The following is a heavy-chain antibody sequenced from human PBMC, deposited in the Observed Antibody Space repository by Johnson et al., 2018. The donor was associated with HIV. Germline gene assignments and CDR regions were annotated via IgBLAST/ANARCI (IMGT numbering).Heavy chain of an antibody. CDR1: GFTFDDYG. J-gene: IGHJ3*02. Sequence: VQLVESGGGVVRPGGSLRLSCAASGFTFDDYGMSWVRQAPGKGLEWVSGISGSGGSTYYADSVKGRFTISRDNSKNTLYLEMNSLRAEDTAVYYCAKDKYSSSPDAFEIWGQGTLVTVSS. CDR2: ISGSGGST. V-gene: IGHV3-23*04. D-gene: IGHD6-13*01. CDR3: AKDKYSSSPDAFEI.